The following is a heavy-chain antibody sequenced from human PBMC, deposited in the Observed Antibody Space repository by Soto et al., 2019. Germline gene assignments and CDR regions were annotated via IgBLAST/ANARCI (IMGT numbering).Heavy chain of an antibody. V-gene: IGHV2-5*02. CDR3: AHRVLRTVFGLVTTTAIYFDF. D-gene: IGHD3-3*01. Sequence: QITLNESGPTVVRPTETLTLTCRFSGFSLTTSGVGVGWIRQSPGKAPEWLALIYWDDDKRYSASLKGRLTNTTDTSKNQVVLTVSDLDPTDTATYYCAHRVLRTVFGLVTTTAIYFDFWGQGTPVAVSS. J-gene: IGHJ4*02. CDR2: IYWDDDK. CDR1: GFSLTTSGVG.